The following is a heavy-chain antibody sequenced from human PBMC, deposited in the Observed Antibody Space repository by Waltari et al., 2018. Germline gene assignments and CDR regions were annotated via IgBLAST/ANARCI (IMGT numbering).Heavy chain of an antibody. Sequence: QVQLQESGPGLVKPSETLSLTCTVSGGSISGHYWRWIRQPAGKGLEWIGRIYTSGSTNYNPSLESRVDMSVDTSKNQISLKLSSVSAADTAVYYCARDNALGYSKGMGHYYYYMDVWGKGTTVTISS. CDR1: GGSISGHY. D-gene: IGHD4-4*01. CDR2: IYTSGST. V-gene: IGHV4-4*07. J-gene: IGHJ6*03. CDR3: ARDNALGYSKGMGHYYYYMDV.